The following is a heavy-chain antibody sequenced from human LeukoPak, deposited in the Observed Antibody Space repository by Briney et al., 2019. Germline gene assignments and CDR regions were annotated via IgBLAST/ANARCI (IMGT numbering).Heavy chain of an antibody. V-gene: IGHV1-69*02. Sequence: SVKVSCKASGGAFSSNTISWVRQAPGQGLEWMGRIIPMLAIPNYAQKFQGRVTITADKSTTTAYMELSSLRSEDTAVYYCARGWGDYNFWSGSYKDWGKGTLVTVSS. CDR2: IIPMLAIP. CDR1: GGAFSSNT. CDR3: ARGWGDYNFWSGSYKD. J-gene: IGHJ4*02. D-gene: IGHD3-3*01.